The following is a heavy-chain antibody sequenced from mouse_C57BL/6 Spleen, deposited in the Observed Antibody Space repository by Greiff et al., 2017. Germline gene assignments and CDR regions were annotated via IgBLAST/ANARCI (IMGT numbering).Heavy chain of an antibody. CDR1: GYTFTSYW. CDR2: IHPNSGST. D-gene: IGHD2-4*01. CDR3: ERACNDYDDGGFDY. Sequence: QVQLQQPGAELVKPGASVKLSCKASGYTFTSYWMHWVKQRPGQGLEWIGMIHPNSGSTNYNEKFKSKATLTVDKSSSTAYMQLSSLTSEDSAVYYCERACNDYDDGGFDYWGQGTTLTVSS. V-gene: IGHV1-64*01. J-gene: IGHJ2*01.